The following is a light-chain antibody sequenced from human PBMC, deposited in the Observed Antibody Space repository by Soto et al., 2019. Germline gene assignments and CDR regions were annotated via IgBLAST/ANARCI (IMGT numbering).Light chain of an antibody. CDR3: QQYNNYSQT. V-gene: IGKV1-5*01. CDR2: DAS. CDR1: QSISSW. J-gene: IGKJ1*01. Sequence: DIQMTQSPSTLSASVGDRVTITCRASQSISSWVAWYQQKPGKAPKVLIYDASSLESGVPSRFSGSGSGTEFTLTISSLQPDDFATYYCQQYNNYSQTFGQGTKV.